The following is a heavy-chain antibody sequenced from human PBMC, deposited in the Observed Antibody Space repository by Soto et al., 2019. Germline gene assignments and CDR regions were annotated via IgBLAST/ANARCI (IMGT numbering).Heavy chain of an antibody. V-gene: IGHV3-23*01. Sequence: GGSLRLSCAASGFTFSSYAMSWVRQAPGKGLEWVSAISGSGGSTYYADSVKGRFTISRDNSKNTLYLQMNSLRAEDTAVYYCAKAYSGFPRKYYGDYGMVGYWGQGTLVTVSS. D-gene: IGHD4-17*01. CDR3: AKAYSGFPRKYYGDYGMVGY. J-gene: IGHJ4*02. CDR2: ISGSGGST. CDR1: GFTFSSYA.